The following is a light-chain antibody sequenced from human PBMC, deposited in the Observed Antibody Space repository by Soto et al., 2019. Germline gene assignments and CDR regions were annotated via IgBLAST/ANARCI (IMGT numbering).Light chain of an antibody. V-gene: IGKV1-39*01. CDR1: QSISYY. Sequence: DIQMTQSPSSLSASVGDRVTITCRASQSISYYLNWYQQKPGKAPKLLIYAASTLQSGVTSRFSGSGSGTDFTITISSLQPEDFATYSCQQSYSTLWTFGQGTKVEIK. CDR2: AAS. CDR3: QQSYSTLWT. J-gene: IGKJ1*01.